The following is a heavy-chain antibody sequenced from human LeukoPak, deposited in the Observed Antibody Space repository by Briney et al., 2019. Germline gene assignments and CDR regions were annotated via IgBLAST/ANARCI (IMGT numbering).Heavy chain of an antibody. CDR1: GFTFSSYE. D-gene: IGHD3-22*01. J-gene: IGHJ4*02. CDR3: ARSPDYYDSSEDY. CDR2: ISSSGSTI. Sequence: GGSLRLSCAASGFTFSSYEMNWVRQAPGKGLEWVSYISSSGSTIYYADSVKGRFTISRDNAKNSLYLQMGSLRAEDTAVYYCARSPDYYDSSEDYWGQGTLVTVSS. V-gene: IGHV3-48*03.